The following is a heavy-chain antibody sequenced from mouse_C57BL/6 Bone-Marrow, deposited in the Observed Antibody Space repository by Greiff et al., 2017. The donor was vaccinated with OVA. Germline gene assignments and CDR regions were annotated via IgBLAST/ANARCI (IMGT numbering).Heavy chain of an antibody. D-gene: IGHD2-4*01. CDR3: ANYDDGGRFAY. J-gene: IGHJ3*01. CDR2: IDPNSGGT. CDR1: GYTFTSYW. Sequence: QVQLQQPGAELVKPGASVKLSCKASGYTFTSYWMHWVKQRPGRGLEWIGRIDPNSGGTKYNEKFKSQATLTVDKPSSTSYMQLSSLTSEDSAVYYCANYDDGGRFAYWGQGTLVTVSA. V-gene: IGHV1-72*01.